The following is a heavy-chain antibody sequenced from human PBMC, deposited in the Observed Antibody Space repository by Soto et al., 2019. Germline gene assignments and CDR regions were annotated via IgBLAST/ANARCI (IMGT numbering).Heavy chain of an antibody. J-gene: IGHJ4*02. V-gene: IGHV4-4*07. D-gene: IGHD3-16*01. CDR3: AKGGTYYFDS. CDR2: LYTRGTT. Sequence: SETLSLTCSVSGASISNFYWSWIRQSAGKGLEWIGRLYTRGTTDYNPSLKSRVTMSIDTSRNRVSLSLTSVTAADTAVYYCAKGGTYYFDSWGQGIVVTVSS. CDR1: GASISNFY.